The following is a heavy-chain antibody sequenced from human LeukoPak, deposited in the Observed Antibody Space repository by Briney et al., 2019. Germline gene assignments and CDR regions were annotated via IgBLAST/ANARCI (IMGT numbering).Heavy chain of an antibody. J-gene: IGHJ6*03. Sequence: ASVKVSCKASGYTFTSYGISWVRQAPGQGLEWMGWISAYNGNTNYAQKLQGRVTMTTDTSTSTAYMELRSLRSDDTAVYYCARGVPGFTMVRGSNNYYYYYMDVWGKGTTVTVSS. D-gene: IGHD3-10*01. CDR3: ARGVPGFTMVRGSNNYYYYYMDV. V-gene: IGHV1-18*01. CDR2: ISAYNGNT. CDR1: GYTFTSYG.